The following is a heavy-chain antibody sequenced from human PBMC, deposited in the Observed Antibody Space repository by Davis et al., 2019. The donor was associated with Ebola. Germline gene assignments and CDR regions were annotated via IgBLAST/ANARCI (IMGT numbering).Heavy chain of an antibody. CDR2: ISGDCGST. CDR1: GFTFDDYA. CDR3: AKDTERGYSYGFFYYYGMDV. V-gene: IGHV3-43*02. J-gene: IGHJ6*02. Sequence: GESLKISCAASGFTFDDYAMHWVRQAPGKGLEWVSLISGDCGSTYYADTVKGRFTIPRDNSKNSLYLQMNSLRTEDTALYYCAKDTERGYSYGFFYYYGMDVWGQGTTVTVSS. D-gene: IGHD5-18*01.